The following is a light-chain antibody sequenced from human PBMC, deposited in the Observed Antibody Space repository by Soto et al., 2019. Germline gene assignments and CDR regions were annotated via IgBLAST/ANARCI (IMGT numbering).Light chain of an antibody. CDR3: QRYTTYSWT. CDR1: KTTGTW. CDR2: DAS. Sequence: DIQMTQSPSSLSASVGDRVTITCRTSKTTGTWMAWYQQKPGKAPKPLIYDASRLETGIPSRFRGSGVGAEFALTITSLHPDDFATYYCQRYTTYSWTFGQGTKVDIK. V-gene: IGKV1-5*01. J-gene: IGKJ1*01.